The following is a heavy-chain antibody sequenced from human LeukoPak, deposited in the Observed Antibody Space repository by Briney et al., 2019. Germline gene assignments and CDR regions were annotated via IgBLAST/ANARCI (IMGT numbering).Heavy chain of an antibody. CDR1: GGSISSYY. V-gene: IGHV4-4*07. CDR2: IYTSGST. Sequence: SETLSLTCTVSGGSISSYYWSWIRQPAGKGLEWIGRIYTSGSTNYNPSLKSRVTISVDTSKNQFSLKLSSVTAADTAVYYCARQKHSSSFFDYWGQGTLVTVSS. J-gene: IGHJ4*02. CDR3: ARQKHSSSFFDY. D-gene: IGHD6-13*01.